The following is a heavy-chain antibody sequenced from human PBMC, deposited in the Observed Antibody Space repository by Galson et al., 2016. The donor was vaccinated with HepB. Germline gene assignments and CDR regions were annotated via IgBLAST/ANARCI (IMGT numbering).Heavy chain of an antibody. V-gene: IGHV3-11*06. CDR3: ARIPIASDNWFDP. CDR2: TSSSGTYT. CDR1: GFNISDFY. Sequence: SLRLSCAASGFNISDFYMSWIRQAPGKGLEYIGYTSSSGTYTNYADSVKGRFIISRDNAKNSVFLQMNSLGVDDTAVYYCARIPIASDNWFDPWGQGTLVTVSS. J-gene: IGHJ5*02. D-gene: IGHD2-21*01.